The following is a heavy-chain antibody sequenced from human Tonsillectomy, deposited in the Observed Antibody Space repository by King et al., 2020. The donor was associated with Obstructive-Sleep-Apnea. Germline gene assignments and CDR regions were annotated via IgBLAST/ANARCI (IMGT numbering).Heavy chain of an antibody. CDR3: ARGHDYGVNYYYYGMDV. J-gene: IGHJ6*02. D-gene: IGHD4-17*01. V-gene: IGHV3-33*01. CDR1: GYSFTSYW. CDR2: IWYDGSNK. Sequence: QLVQSGAEVKKPGESLKISCKGSGYSFTSYWIGWVRQMPGKGLEWVAVIWYDGSNKYYADSVKGRFTISRDNSKNTLYLQMNSLRAEDTAVYYCARGHDYGVNYYYYGMDVWGQGTTVTVSS.